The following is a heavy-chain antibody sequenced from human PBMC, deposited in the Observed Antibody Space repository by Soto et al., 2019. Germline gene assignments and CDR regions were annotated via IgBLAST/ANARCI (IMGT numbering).Heavy chain of an antibody. CDR3: AKDFVVAAVGYYSYGTDV. J-gene: IGHJ6*02. Sequence: HPGGSLRLSCAASGFTFSSYAMSWVRQAPGKGLEWVSAISGSGGSTYYADSVKGRFTISRDNSKNTLYLQMNSLRAEDTAVYYCAKDFVVAAVGYYSYGTDVRGPATTVTVSS. D-gene: IGHD6-13*01. CDR2: ISGSGGST. CDR1: GFTFSSYA. V-gene: IGHV3-23*01.